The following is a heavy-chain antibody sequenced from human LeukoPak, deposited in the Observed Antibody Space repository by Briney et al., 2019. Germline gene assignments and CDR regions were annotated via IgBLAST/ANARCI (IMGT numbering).Heavy chain of an antibody. CDR1: GGSISTNDYY. CDR2: IHYRGYT. Sequence: SETLSLTCTVSGGSISTNDYYWGWIRQPPGKGLEWIGSIHYRGYTYYNPSLKSRLTISLDTSKNQFSLKLSSATAADTAVYYCSIHPVYYYGSGNNYHAPGWFDPWGQGTLVTVSS. CDR3: SIHPVYYYGSGNNYHAPGWFDP. V-gene: IGHV4-39*01. D-gene: IGHD3-10*01. J-gene: IGHJ5*02.